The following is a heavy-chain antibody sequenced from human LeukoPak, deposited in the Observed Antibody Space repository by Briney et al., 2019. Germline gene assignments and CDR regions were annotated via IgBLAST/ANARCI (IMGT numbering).Heavy chain of an antibody. J-gene: IGHJ4*02. V-gene: IGHV4-59*01. Sequence: SETLSLTCNVSGASISDYYWSWIRQSPTRGLEWIGYVSSRGATKNNPSLKSRVTTSAHTSENQLSLKLTSVTAADTAVYYCARAQKTMLSRAVYFFDFWGQGLLVTVSS. CDR1: GASISDYY. D-gene: IGHD2-2*01. CDR3: ARAQKTMLSRAVYFFDF. CDR2: VSSRGAT.